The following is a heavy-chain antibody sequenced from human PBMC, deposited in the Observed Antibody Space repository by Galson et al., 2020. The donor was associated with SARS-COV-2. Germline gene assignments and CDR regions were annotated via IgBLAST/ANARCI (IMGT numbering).Heavy chain of an antibody. Sequence: GESLKISCAASGFTFSDYYTSWIRQAPGKGLEWVSYISSSSSYTNYADSVKGRFTISRDNSKNTLYLQMDSLRAEDTAVYYCAKFGSTVVTPYFEYWGQGTLGTVSS. D-gene: IGHD2-21*02. J-gene: IGHJ4*02. V-gene: IGHV3-11*06. CDR1: GFTFSDYY. CDR2: ISSSSSYT. CDR3: AKFGSTVVTPYFEY.